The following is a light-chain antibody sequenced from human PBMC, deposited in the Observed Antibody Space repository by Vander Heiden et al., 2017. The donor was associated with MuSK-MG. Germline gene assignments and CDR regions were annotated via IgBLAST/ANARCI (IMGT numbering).Light chain of an antibody. CDR3: SSDTSSSTHV. V-gene: IGLV2-14*01. CDR2: DVS. J-gene: IGLJ1*01. Sequence: QSALTQPASVSGSPGQSITIPCTGTSSDVGGYNHVSCYQQHPGNAYILIVYDVSTRPSGVSNRFSGSKSGTTSSPTTSGLQAEDEADYYCSSDTSSSTHVFGTGTKVTVL. CDR1: SSDVGGYNH.